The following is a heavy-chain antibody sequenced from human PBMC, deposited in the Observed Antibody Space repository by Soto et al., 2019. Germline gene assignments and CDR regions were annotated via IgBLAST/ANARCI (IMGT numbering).Heavy chain of an antibody. CDR2: IYYSGST. CDR1: GGSVSGGPYY. V-gene: IGHV4-61*01. Sequence: SETLSLTCTVSGGSVSGGPYYWSWIRQPPGKGLEWIGYIYYSGSTNYNPSLKSRVTISIDTSKNQFSLKLSSVTAADTAVYYCARTTYYYDSSGYMIPYYFDYWGQGPLVT. J-gene: IGHJ4*01. CDR3: ARTTYYYDSSGYMIPYYFDY. D-gene: IGHD3-22*01.